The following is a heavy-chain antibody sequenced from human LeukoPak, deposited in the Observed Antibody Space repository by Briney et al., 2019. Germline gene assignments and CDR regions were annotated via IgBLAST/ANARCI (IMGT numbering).Heavy chain of an antibody. CDR3: AREVEDDFWSPNDY. V-gene: IGHV3-48*04. CDR2: ISISSSTI. Sequence: GGSLRLSCVASGFTLSSYTMNWVRQAPGKGLEWISYISISSSTIYYADSVKGRFTISRDNAKNSLYLQMNSLRAEDTAVYYCAREVEDDFWSPNDYWGQGTLVTVSS. J-gene: IGHJ4*02. D-gene: IGHD3-3*01. CDR1: GFTLSSYT.